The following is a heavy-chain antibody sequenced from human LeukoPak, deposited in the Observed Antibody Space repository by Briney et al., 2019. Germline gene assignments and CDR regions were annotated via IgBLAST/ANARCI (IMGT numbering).Heavy chain of an antibody. CDR2: IYTSGST. CDR1: GGSISSYY. Sequence: TSETLSLTCTVSGGSISSYYWSWIRQPAGKGLEWIGRIYTSGSTNYNPSLKSRVTMSVDTSKNQFSLKLSSVTAADTAVYYCARDGWYSSSWNNRFDYWGQGTLVTVSS. CDR3: ARDGWYSSSWNNRFDY. V-gene: IGHV4-4*07. J-gene: IGHJ4*02. D-gene: IGHD6-13*01.